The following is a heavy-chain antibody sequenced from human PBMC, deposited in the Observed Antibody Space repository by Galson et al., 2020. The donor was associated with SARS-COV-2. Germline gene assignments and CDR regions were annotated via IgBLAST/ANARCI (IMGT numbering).Heavy chain of an antibody. D-gene: IGHD3-10*01. CDR1: GFTFDDYA. CDR2: ISWNSGSI. Sequence: SLKISCAASGFTFDDYAMHWVRQAPGKGLEWVSGISWNSGSIGYADSVKGRFTISRDNAKNSLYLQMNSLRADDMALYYCAKGYYGSGGAVDYWGQGTLVTVSS. CDR3: AKGYYGSGGAVDY. V-gene: IGHV3-9*03. J-gene: IGHJ4*02.